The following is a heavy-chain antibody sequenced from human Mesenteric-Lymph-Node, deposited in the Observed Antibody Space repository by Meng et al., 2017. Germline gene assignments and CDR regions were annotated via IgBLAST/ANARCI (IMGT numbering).Heavy chain of an antibody. CDR3: ARDLDYYDSSGYWDDAFDI. Sequence: SETLSLTCTVSGGSISSYYWSWIRQPAGKGLEWIGRIYTSGSTNYNPSLKSRVTISVDTSKNQFSLKLSSVTAADTAVYYCARDLDYYDSSGYWDDAFDIWGQGTMVTVSS. CDR2: IYTSGST. CDR1: GGSISSYY. V-gene: IGHV4-4*07. D-gene: IGHD3-22*01. J-gene: IGHJ3*02.